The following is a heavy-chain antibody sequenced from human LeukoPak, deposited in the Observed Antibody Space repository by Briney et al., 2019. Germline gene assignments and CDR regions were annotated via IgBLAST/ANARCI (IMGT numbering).Heavy chain of an antibody. V-gene: IGHV4-39*07. CDR2: IYYSGST. J-gene: IGHJ5*02. CDR3: ARSIPKRGQGLWFDP. D-gene: IGHD2-21*01. CDR1: GGSISSGSYF. Sequence: PSETLSLTCTVSGGSISSGSYFWGWIRQPPGKGLEWIGSIYYSGSTYYNPSLKSRVTISVDTSKNQFSLKLSSVTAADTAVYYCARSIPKRGQGLWFDPWGQGTLVTVSS.